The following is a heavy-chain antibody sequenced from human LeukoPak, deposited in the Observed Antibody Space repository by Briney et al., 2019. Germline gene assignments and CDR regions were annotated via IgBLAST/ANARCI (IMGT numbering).Heavy chain of an antibody. CDR3: ARDSVAATTQYYYYYYMDV. J-gene: IGHJ6*03. Sequence: GASVKVSCKASGYTFTNYYVHWVRQAPGQGLEWMGMINPSGGSTTYAQKFQGRVTMTTDTSTSTAYMELRSLRSDDTAVYYCARDSVAATTQYYYYYYMDVWGKGTTVTVSS. D-gene: IGHD5-24*01. CDR2: INPSGGST. CDR1: GYTFTNYY. V-gene: IGHV1-46*01.